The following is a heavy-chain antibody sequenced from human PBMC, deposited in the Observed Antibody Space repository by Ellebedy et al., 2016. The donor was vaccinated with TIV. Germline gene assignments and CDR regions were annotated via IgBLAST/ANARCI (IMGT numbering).Heavy chain of an antibody. V-gene: IGHV4-34*01. CDR2: IDDSGST. CDR3: ARAGPVDAIEGPTSAFDV. J-gene: IGHJ3*01. Sequence: MPSETLSLTCAVSGGSISGYYWSWIRQPPGKGLEWIGEIDDSGSTNYSPSLKSRVTISLDTSKNQCSLKLTSVTAADTAVYYCARAGPVDAIEGPTSAFDVWGQGTMVTVSS. D-gene: IGHD2-2*01. CDR1: GGSISGYY.